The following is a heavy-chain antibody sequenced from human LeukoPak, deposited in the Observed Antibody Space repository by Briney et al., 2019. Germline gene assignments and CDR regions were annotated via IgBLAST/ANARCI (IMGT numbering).Heavy chain of an antibody. CDR1: GYTFTGYY. D-gene: IGHD4-17*01. CDR3: ARDPAMTTVTTWDDY. V-gene: IGHV1-2*02. J-gene: IGHJ4*02. CDR2: INPNSGGT. Sequence: GASVKVSCKASGYTFTGYYMHWVRQAPGQGLEWMGWINPNSGGTNYAQKFQGRVTMTRDTSISTAYMELSRLRSDDTAVYYCARDPAMTTVTTWDDYWGQGTLVTVSS.